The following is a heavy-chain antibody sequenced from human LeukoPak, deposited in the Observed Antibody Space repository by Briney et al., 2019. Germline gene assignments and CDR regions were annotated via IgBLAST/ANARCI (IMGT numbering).Heavy chain of an antibody. CDR1: GGSISSGSYY. Sequence: SETLSLTCTVSGGSISSGSYYWSWIRQPAGKGLEWIGRIYTSGSTNYNPSLNSRVTISVDTSKNQFSLKLSSVTAATTHVYSWARDRGARFYTSSWLSLYYFDYGGQGTLVPVSS. V-gene: IGHV4-61*02. CDR2: IYTSGST. D-gene: IGHD6-13*01. CDR3: ARDRGARFYTSSWLSLYYFDY. J-gene: IGHJ4*02.